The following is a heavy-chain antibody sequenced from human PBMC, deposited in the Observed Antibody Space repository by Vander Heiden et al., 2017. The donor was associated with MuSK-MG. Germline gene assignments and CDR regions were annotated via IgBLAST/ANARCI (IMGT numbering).Heavy chain of an antibody. CDR3: ARDREYSNTWDEFDY. CDR2: INQDGSEQ. D-gene: IGHD5-12*01. V-gene: IGHV3-7*01. J-gene: IGHJ4*02. CDR1: GFTFRRYW. Sequence: EVQLVESGGALVQSGGSLSLSCPASGFTFRRYWMSWVRQAPGKGLEWVANINQDGSEQYYVDSVKGRLTISRDNAKDSLYLQMSGLRPEDTAVYFCARDREYSNTWDEFDYWGQGTLVTVSS.